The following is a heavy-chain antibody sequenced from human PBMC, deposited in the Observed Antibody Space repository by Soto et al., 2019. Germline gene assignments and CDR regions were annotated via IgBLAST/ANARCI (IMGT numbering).Heavy chain of an antibody. CDR3: ARAHNDNADGPMEF. D-gene: IGHD1-1*01. J-gene: IGHJ4*02. V-gene: IGHV1-69*12. CDR2: IIPIFITP. Sequence: QVQLVQSGAEVKMPGSSVKVSCKASGGTFTSFAFSWVRQAPGQGLEWMGGIIPIFITPHYAQKFRGRVTITADESTTTVHMELSSLRFADTAIYYCARAHNDNADGPMEFWGQGTLLTVSS. CDR1: GGTFTSFA.